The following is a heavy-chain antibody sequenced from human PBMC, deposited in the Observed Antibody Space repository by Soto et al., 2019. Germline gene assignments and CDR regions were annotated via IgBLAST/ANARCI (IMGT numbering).Heavy chain of an antibody. Sequence: GGSLRLSCTASGFNFSFHAMSWVRQAPGKGLQWVSSIGVSPEHTYYLDSVKGRFTISRDSAKNTLYLDMTSLRGEDTALYYCARLPGHTATRPDYWGRGTLVTVSS. D-gene: IGHD5-18*01. CDR1: GFNFSFHA. J-gene: IGHJ4*02. V-gene: IGHV3-23*01. CDR3: ARLPGHTATRPDY. CDR2: IGVSPEHT.